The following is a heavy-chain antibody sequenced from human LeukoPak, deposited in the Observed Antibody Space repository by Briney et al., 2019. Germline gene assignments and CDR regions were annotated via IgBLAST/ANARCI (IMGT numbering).Heavy chain of an antibody. CDR2: ISSSSSYI. CDR3: ATAPLGDSSGYYGY. V-gene: IGHV3-21*01. Sequence: GGSLRLSCAASGFTFSSYSMNWVRQAPGKGLEWVSSISSSSSYIYYADSVKGRFTISRDNAKNSLYLQMNSLRAEDTAVYYCATAPLGDSSGYYGYWGQGTLVTVSS. CDR1: GFTFSSYS. D-gene: IGHD3-22*01. J-gene: IGHJ4*02.